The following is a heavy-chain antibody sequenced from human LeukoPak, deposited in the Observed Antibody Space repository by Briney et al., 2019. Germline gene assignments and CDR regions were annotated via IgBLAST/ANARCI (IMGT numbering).Heavy chain of an antibody. CDR2: IYYSGST. CDR1: GGSISSSSYY. V-gene: IGHV4-39*07. Sequence: SEALSLTCTVSGGSISSSSYYWGWIRQPPGKGLEWIGSIYYSGSTYYNPSLKSRVTISVDTSKNQFSLKLSSVTAADTAVYYCARAVSSGWYRHPKTYYFDYWGQGTLVTVSS. D-gene: IGHD6-19*01. J-gene: IGHJ4*02. CDR3: ARAVSSGWYRHPKTYYFDY.